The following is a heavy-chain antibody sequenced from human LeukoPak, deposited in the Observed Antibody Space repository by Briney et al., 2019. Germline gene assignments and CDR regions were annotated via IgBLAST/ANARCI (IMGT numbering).Heavy chain of an antibody. CDR3: AREGVEIVVVTTYYFDY. V-gene: IGHV3-30-3*01. CDR1: GFTFSSYA. J-gene: IGHJ4*02. D-gene: IGHD3-22*01. CDR2: ISYDGSNK. Sequence: PGGSLRLSCAASGFTFSSYAMHWVRQAPGKGLEWVAVISYDGSNKYYADSVKGRFTISRDNSKNTLYLQMNSLRAEDTAVYYCAREGVEIVVVTTYYFDYLGQGTLVTVSS.